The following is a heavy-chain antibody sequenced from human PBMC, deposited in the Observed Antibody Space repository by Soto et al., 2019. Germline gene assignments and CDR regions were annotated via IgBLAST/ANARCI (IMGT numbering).Heavy chain of an antibody. J-gene: IGHJ6*02. V-gene: IGHV3-21*01. CDR3: ARDRVAGTDSYYYGMDV. D-gene: IGHD6-19*01. Sequence: GGSLRLSCAASGFTFSSYSMNWVRQAPGKGLEWVSSISSSSSYIYYADSVKGRFTISRDNAKNSLYLQMNSLRAEDTAVYYCARDRVAGTDSYYYGMDVWGQGTTVTVSS. CDR2: ISSSSSYI. CDR1: GFTFSSYS.